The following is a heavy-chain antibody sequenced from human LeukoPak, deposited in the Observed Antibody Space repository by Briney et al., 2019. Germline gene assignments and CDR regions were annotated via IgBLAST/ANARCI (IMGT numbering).Heavy chain of an antibody. CDR1: GYTFTGYY. V-gene: IGHV7-4-1*02. J-gene: IGHJ6*03. CDR2: INTNTGNP. D-gene: IGHD2/OR15-2a*01. Sequence: ASVKVSCKASGYTFTGYYMHWVRQAPGQGLEWMGWINTNTGNPTYAQGFTGRFVFSLDTSVSTAYLQISSLKAEDTAVYYCARDGTTDYYYYYYYMDVWGKGTTVTVSS. CDR3: ARDGTTDYYYYYYYMDV.